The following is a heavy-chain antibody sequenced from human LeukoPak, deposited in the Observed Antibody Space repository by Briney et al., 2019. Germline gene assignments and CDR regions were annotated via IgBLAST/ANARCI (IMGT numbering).Heavy chain of an antibody. J-gene: IGHJ4*02. CDR1: GGSISSYY. V-gene: IGHV4-59*01. CDR3: ARLDYYGSGSPFDF. D-gene: IGHD3-10*01. CDR2: IYYSGST. Sequence: SETLSLTCTVSGGSISSYYWSWIRQPPGKGLEWIGYIYYSGSTNYNPSLKSRVTISVDTSRNQFSLKLSSVTAAVTAVYYCARLDYYGSGSPFDFWGQGTLVTVSS.